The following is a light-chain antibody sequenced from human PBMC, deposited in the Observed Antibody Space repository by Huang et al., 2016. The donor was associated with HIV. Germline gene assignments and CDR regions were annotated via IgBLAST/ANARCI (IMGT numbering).Light chain of an antibody. J-gene: IGKJ1*01. CDR1: QSVRSW. CDR3: QQYSSYIQWT. CDR2: QAS. Sequence: DIQMTQSPSTLSASVGDRVTIICRASQSVRSWLAWYQQKPGKAPKLLIYQASTLQKGVPSRFSGSGSGTEFTLTISSLQPDDFATYYCQQYSSYIQWTFGQGTKVEIK. V-gene: IGKV1-5*03.